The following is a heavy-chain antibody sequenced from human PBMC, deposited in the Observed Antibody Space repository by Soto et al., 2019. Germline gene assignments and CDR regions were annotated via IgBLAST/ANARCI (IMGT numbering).Heavy chain of an antibody. Sequence: PGGSLRLSCAASGFTFDDYAMHWVWQAPAKGLAWVSGISWNSGSIGYADSVKGRFTISRDNAKHSLYLQMNSLRAEDTALYYCAKDIMVGEYQLLCYGMDVWGQWTTVTVSS. J-gene: IGHJ6*02. CDR2: ISWNSGSI. CDR3: AKDIMVGEYQLLCYGMDV. V-gene: IGHV3-9*01. D-gene: IGHD2-2*01. CDR1: GFTFDDYA.